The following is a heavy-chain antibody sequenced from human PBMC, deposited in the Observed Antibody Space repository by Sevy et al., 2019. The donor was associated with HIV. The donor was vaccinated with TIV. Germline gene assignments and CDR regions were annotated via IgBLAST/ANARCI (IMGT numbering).Heavy chain of an antibody. V-gene: IGHV3-23*01. CDR3: AKYAGDFPHFDY. J-gene: IGHJ4*02. D-gene: IGHD7-27*01. CDR2: ISDTGTST. Sequence: GESLKTSCAASGFTFRTFAMSWVRQAPGKGLQWVSSISDTGTSTYYADSVEGRFTISRDNSKKTLYLQMNSLRAEDTALYYCAKYAGDFPHFDYWGQGTLVTVSS. CDR1: GFTFRTFA.